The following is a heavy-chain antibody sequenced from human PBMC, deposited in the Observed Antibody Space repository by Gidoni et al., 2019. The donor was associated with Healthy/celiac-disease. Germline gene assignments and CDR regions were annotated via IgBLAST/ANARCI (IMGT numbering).Heavy chain of an antibody. CDR1: AGSISSGGYY. D-gene: IGHD4-17*01. J-gene: IGHJ4*02. Sequence: QVHLQESGPGLVKPSQTLSLTCTVSAGSISSGGYYWSWIRQHPGKGLEWIGYIYYSGSTYYNPSLKSRVTISVDTSKNQFSLKLSYVTAADTAVYYWAGGDYGGPLDYWGQGTLVTVSS. V-gene: IGHV4-31*03. CDR2: IYYSGST. CDR3: AGGDYGGPLDY.